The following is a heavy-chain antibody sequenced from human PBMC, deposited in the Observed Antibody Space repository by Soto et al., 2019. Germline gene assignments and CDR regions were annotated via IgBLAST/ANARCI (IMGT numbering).Heavy chain of an antibody. V-gene: IGHV1-69*13. CDR3: ASPHRYCSGGSSYLDY. Sequence: SVKVSCKASGGTFSSYAISWVRQAPGQGLEWMGGIIPIFGTANYAQKFQGRVTITADESTSTAYMELSSLRSEDTAVYYCASPHRYCSGGSSYLDYWGQGTLVTVSP. CDR1: GGTFSSYA. D-gene: IGHD2-15*01. J-gene: IGHJ4*02. CDR2: IIPIFGTA.